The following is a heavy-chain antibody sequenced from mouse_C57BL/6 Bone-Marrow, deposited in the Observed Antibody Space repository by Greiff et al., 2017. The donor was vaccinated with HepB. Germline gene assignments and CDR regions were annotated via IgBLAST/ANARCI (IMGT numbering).Heavy chain of an antibody. CDR2: IDPSDSYT. CDR3: ARLEAYDGYYGY. D-gene: IGHD2-3*01. J-gene: IGHJ2*01. CDR1: GYTFTSYW. Sequence: QVQLQQPGAELVKPGASVKLSCKASGYTFTSYWMQWVKQRPGQGLEWIGEIDPSDSYTNYNQKFKGKATLTVDTSSSTAYMQLSSLTSEDSAVYYCARLEAYDGYYGYWGQGTTLTVSS. V-gene: IGHV1-50*01.